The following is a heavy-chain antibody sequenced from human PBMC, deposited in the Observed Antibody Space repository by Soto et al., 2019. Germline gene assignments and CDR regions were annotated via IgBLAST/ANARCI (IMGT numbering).Heavy chain of an antibody. CDR3: ARDSYGLDY. D-gene: IGHD4-17*01. J-gene: IGHJ4*02. CDR2: IIPKHGSA. Sequence: SVKVSCKASGGGNLRDYRTTRVRRAPGQRLEWMGGIIPKHGSANYAQKFQGTVTITGDASASTAYMELSSLRSEDTAVYYCARDSYGLDYWGQGTLVTVSS. CDR1: GGGNLRDYR. V-gene: IGHV1-69*13.